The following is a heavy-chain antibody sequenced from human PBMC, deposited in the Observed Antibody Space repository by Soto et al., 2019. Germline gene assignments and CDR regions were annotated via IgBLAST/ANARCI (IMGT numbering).Heavy chain of an antibody. J-gene: IGHJ6*02. Sequence: QSQTLSLTCAISGDSVSSNSAAWNWIRQSPSRGLEWLGRTYYRSKWYNDYAVSVKSRITINPDTSKNQFSLQLNSVTPEDTAVYYCARDLGGSYQRYYYYGMDVWGQGTTVTVSS. D-gene: IGHD1-26*01. CDR1: GDSVSSNSAA. CDR3: ARDLGGSYQRYYYYGMDV. CDR2: TYYRSKWYN. V-gene: IGHV6-1*01.